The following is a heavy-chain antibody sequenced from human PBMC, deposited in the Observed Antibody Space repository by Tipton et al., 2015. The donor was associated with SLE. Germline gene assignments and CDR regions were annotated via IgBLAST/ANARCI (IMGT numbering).Heavy chain of an antibody. CDR2: IYDSGST. D-gene: IGHD4-17*01. V-gene: IGHV4-59*07. CDR3: ATTRDYGDYGHYYMDV. CDR1: GGSISSYY. Sequence: TLSLTCTVSGGSISSYYWSWIRQPPGKGLEWIGYIYDSGSTNYNPSLKSRVTISVDRSKNQLSLNLSSVTAADTAVYYCATTRDYGDYGHYYMDVWGKGTTVTVSS. J-gene: IGHJ6*03.